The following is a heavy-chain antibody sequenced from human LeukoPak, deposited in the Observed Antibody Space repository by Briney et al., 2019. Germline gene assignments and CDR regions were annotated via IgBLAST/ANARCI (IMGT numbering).Heavy chain of an antibody. J-gene: IGHJ4*02. D-gene: IGHD2-15*01. V-gene: IGHV1-46*03. CDR2: INPSGGST. CDR3: ARGEAAEYCSGGSCRNFDY. Sequence: ASVKVSCKASGHTFTSYYMHWVRQAPGQGLEWMGIINPSGGSTSYAQKFQGRVTMTRDTSTSTVYMELSSLRSEDTAVYYCARGEAAEYCSGGSCRNFDYWGQGTLVTVSS. CDR1: GHTFTSYY.